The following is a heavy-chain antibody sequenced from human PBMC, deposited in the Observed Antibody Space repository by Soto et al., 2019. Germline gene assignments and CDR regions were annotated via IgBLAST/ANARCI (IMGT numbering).Heavy chain of an antibody. Sequence: LSLTCTVSGVSISSGDYYGSWIRQPAGKGLEWMGYIYYSGSTYYNPSLKSRVTISVDTSKNHFSLKLSSVTAADTAVYYCARDRAAYGSGSALSYYYGMDVWGQGTTVTVSS. V-gene: IGHV4-30-4*01. J-gene: IGHJ6*02. CDR1: GVSISSGDYY. D-gene: IGHD3-10*01. CDR2: IYYSGST. CDR3: ARDRAAYGSGSALSYYYGMDV.